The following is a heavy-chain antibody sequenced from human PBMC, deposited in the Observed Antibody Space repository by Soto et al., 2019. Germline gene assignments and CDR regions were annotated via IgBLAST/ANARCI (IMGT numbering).Heavy chain of an antibody. J-gene: IGHJ4*02. Sequence: SETLSLTCAVSGGSISSGGYSWSWIRQPPGKGLEWIGYIYHSGSTYYNPSLKSRVTISVDTSKNQFSLKLTSVTAADTAVYYCATGYAFFSHIGYWGQGTLVTVSS. D-gene: IGHD2-2*01. V-gene: IGHV4-30-2*01. CDR2: IYHSGST. CDR3: ATGYAFFSHIGY. CDR1: GGSISSGGYS.